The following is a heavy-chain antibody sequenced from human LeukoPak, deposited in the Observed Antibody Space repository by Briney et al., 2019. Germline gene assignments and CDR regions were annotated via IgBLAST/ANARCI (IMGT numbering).Heavy chain of an antibody. CDR1: GFTFSNYW. Sequence: GGSLRLSWAASGFTFSNYWMSWVRQAPGKGLEWVANINQDESEKYYVDSVKGRFTISRDNAKNSLYLQMNSLRAEDTGLYYCARYCGGGSCFDYWGRGTLVTVSS. CDR3: ARYCGGGSCFDY. V-gene: IGHV3-7*04. J-gene: IGHJ4*02. D-gene: IGHD2-15*01. CDR2: INQDESEK.